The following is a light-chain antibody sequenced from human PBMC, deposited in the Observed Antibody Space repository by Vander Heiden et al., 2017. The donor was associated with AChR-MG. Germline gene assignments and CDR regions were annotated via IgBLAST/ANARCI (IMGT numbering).Light chain of an antibody. V-gene: IGKV4-1*01. CDR1: QSVLYSSNNKNY. CDR3: QQYDSTPQA. CDR2: WAS. J-gene: IGKJ2*01. Sequence: DIVMTQSPDSLAVSLGERATINCKSSQSVLYSSNNKNYLAWYQQKPGQPPKLLIYWASTRESGVPDRFSGSGSGTGFTLTISSLQAEDVAVYYCQQYDSTPQAFGQGTKLEIK.